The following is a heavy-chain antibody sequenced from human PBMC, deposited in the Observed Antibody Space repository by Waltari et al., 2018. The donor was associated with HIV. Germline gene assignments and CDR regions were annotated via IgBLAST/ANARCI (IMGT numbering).Heavy chain of an antibody. V-gene: IGHV5-51*01. J-gene: IGHJ4*02. Sequence: EVQLVQSGAEVKKPGESLKISCKGSGYTFSNHWIGWVRLMPGKGLEWMGIIYPGDSDTKYSPSFQGQVTISVDKSISTAYLQWSSLKASDTAMYYCARHLVEGYSHAFGYWGQGTLVAVSS. CDR2: IYPGDSDT. CDR3: ARHLVEGYSHAFGY. CDR1: GYTFSNHW. D-gene: IGHD3-16*01.